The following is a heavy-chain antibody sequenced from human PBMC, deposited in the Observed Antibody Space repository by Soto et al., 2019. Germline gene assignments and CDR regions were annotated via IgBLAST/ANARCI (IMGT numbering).Heavy chain of an antibody. V-gene: IGHV4-38-2*01. D-gene: IGHD5-12*01. Sequence: PSETLSLTCAVSGYSISSGYYWGWIRQPPGKGLEWIGSIYHSGSTYYNPSLKSRVTISVDTSKNQFSLKLSSVTAADTAVYYCARVQARRRLAGGYXDVWGQGTTVTVSS. CDR3: ARVQARRRLAGGYXDV. J-gene: IGHJ6*02. CDR1: GYSISSGYY. CDR2: IYHSGST.